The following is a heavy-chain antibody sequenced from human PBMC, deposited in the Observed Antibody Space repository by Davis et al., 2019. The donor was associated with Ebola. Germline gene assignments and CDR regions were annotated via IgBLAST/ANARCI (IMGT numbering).Heavy chain of an antibody. J-gene: IGHJ6*02. CDR1: GYSFTSYW. V-gene: IGHV5-51*01. CDR2: IYPGDSDT. CDR3: ARHLGYCSSTSCYGYYYYGMDV. Sequence: GESLKISCKGSGYSFTSYWIGWVRQMPGKGLEWMGIIYPGDSDTRYSPSFQGQVTISADKSISTAYLQWSSLKVSDTAMYYCARHLGYCSSTSCYGYYYYGMDVWGQGTTVTVSS. D-gene: IGHD2-2*01.